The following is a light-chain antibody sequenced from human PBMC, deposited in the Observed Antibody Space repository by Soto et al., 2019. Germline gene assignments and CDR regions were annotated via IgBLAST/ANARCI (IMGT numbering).Light chain of an antibody. CDR3: SSYTSSSTYV. CDR2: EVS. CDR1: SSDVGSYNR. J-gene: IGLJ1*01. V-gene: IGLV2-18*02. Sequence: QSVLTQPPSVSGSPGQSVTISCTGTSSDVGSYNRVSWYQQPPGTAPKLMIYEVSNRPSGVPDRFSGSKSGNTASLTISGLQAGDEADYYCSSYTSSSTYVFGTGTKVTVL.